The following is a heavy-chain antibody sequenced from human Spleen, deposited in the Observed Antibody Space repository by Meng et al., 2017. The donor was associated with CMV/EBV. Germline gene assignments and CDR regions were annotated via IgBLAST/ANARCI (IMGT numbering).Heavy chain of an antibody. J-gene: IGHJ6*02. D-gene: IGHD1-26*01. CDR3: AREGGQYSGSSYYGMDV. CDR2: IYYTGTT. Sequence: SETLSLTCSVSGGSISSYFWCWIRQPPGKGLEWIGCIYYTGTTNYNPSLKSRVTISVDTSKNQFSLKLSSVTAADTAVYYCAREGGQYSGSSYYGMDVWGQGTTVTVSS. V-gene: IGHV4-59*01. CDR1: GGSISSYF.